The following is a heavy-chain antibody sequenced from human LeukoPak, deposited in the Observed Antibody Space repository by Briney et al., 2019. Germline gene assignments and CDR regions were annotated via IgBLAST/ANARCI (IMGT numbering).Heavy chain of an antibody. Sequence: GASVKVSCKASGYTFTSYGISWVRQAPGQGLEWMGWISAYNGNTNYAQKLQGRVTMTTDTSTSTAHMELRSLRSDDTAVYYCARDLSTVAVPGGYWGQGTLVTVSS. D-gene: IGHD6-19*01. V-gene: IGHV1-18*01. CDR2: ISAYNGNT. CDR3: ARDLSTVAVPGGY. J-gene: IGHJ4*02. CDR1: GYTFTSYG.